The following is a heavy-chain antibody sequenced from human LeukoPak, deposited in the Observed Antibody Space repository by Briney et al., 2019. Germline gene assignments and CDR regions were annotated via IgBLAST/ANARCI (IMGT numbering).Heavy chain of an antibody. CDR3: ARGAQEFDY. Sequence: SGTLSLTCTVSGTSINTYSWSWIRQTPGKGGEGMGYVYASGYYNRGINTYPPSLERRVTITVDTSKNQFALRLTSLTAADTAVYYCARGAQEFDYWGQGTRLTVSS. CDR1: GTSINTYS. CDR2: VYASGYYNRGIN. V-gene: IGHV4-59*13. J-gene: IGHJ4*02.